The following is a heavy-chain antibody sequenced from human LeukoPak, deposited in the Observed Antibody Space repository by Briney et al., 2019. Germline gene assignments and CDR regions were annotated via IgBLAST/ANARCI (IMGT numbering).Heavy chain of an antibody. CDR2: IYYSGST. V-gene: IGHV4-39*07. CDR1: GGSISSSSYY. CDR3: ARVVIIAARGPSFDY. Sequence: KPSETLSLTCTVSGGSISSSSYYWGWIRQPPGKGLEWIGSIYYSGSTYYNPSLKSRVTISVDKSKNQFSLKLSSVTAADTAVYYCARVVIIAARGPSFDYWGQGTLVTVSS. J-gene: IGHJ4*02. D-gene: IGHD6-6*01.